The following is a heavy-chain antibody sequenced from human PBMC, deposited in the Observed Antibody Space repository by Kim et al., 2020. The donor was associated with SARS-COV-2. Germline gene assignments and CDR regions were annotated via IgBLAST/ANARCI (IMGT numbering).Heavy chain of an antibody. CDR3: ARTRLWFGELPGHDAFDI. CDR2: ISYDGSNK. J-gene: IGHJ3*02. D-gene: IGHD3-10*01. V-gene: IGHV3-30-3*01. CDR1: GFTFSSYA. Sequence: GGSLRLSCAASGFTFSSYAMHWVRQAPGKGLEWVAVISYDGSNKYYADSVKGRFTISRDNSKNTLYLQMNSLRAEDTAVYYCARTRLWFGELPGHDAFDIWGQGTMVTVSS.